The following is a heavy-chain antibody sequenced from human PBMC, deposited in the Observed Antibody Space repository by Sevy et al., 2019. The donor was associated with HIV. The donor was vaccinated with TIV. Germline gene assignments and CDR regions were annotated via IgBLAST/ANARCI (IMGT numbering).Heavy chain of an antibody. J-gene: IGHJ4*02. D-gene: IGHD6-13*01. CDR1: GFTVSSNY. V-gene: IGHV3-53*01. CDR2: IYSGGST. CDR3: VRGVSAGREFFFDY. Sequence: GGSLRLSCAASGFTVSSNYMSWVRQAPGKGLEWVSVIYSGGSTYYADSVKGRFTISRDNSKNTLYLQMNSLRAEDTAVYYCVRGVSAGREFFFDYWGQGTLVTVSS.